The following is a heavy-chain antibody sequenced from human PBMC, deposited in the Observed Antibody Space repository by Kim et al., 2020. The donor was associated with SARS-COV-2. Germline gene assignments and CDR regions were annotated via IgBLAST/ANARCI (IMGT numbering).Heavy chain of an antibody. D-gene: IGHD3-9*01. CDR3: TSPRPRYFDCLRHPVAFDI. V-gene: IGHV3-49*03. Sequence: GGSLRLSCTASGFTFGDYAMSWFRQAPGKGLEWVGFIRSKAYGGTTEYAASVKGRFTISRDDSKSIAYLQMNSLKTEDTAVYYCTSPRPRYFDCLRHPVAFDIWGQVTMVTVSS. CDR2: IRSKAYGGTT. CDR1: GFTFGDYA. J-gene: IGHJ3*02.